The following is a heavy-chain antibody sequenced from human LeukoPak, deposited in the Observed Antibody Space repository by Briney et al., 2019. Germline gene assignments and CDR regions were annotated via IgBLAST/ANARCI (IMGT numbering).Heavy chain of an antibody. CDR2: INPNSGGT. CDR3: ARGEIVGATKLKIMPDY. CDR1: GYTFTSYG. J-gene: IGHJ4*02. D-gene: IGHD1-26*01. V-gene: IGHV1-2*06. Sequence: GASVKVSCKASGYTFTSYGISWVRQAPGQGLEWMGRINPNSGGTNYAQKFQGRVTTTRDTSISTAYMELSRLRSDDTAVYYCARGEIVGATKLKIMPDYWGQGTLVTVSS.